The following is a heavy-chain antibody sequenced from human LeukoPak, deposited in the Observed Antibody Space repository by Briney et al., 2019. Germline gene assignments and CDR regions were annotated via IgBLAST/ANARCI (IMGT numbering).Heavy chain of an antibody. J-gene: IGHJ5*02. CDR3: ARWWLRSRRNWFDP. CDR1: GYTLTELS. Sequence: ASVKVSCKVSGYTLTELSMHWVRQAPGKGLEWMGGFDPEEGERMYAQKFQGRVTVTEDTSTDTAYMELSSLRSEDTAVYYCARWWLRSRRNWFDPWGQGTLVTVSS. V-gene: IGHV1-24*01. D-gene: IGHD5-12*01. CDR2: FDPEEGER.